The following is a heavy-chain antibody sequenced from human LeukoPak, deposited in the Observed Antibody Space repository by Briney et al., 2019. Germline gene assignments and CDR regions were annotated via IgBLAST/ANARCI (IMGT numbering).Heavy chain of an antibody. V-gene: IGHV4-34*01. J-gene: IGHJ4*02. CDR3: ASYDILTGYYNFPY. Sequence: SETLSLTCAVYGGSFSGYYWSWIRQPPGKGLEWIGEINHSGSTNYNPSLKSRVTISVDTSKNQFSLKLSSVAAADTAVYYCASYDILTGYYNFPYWGQGTLVTVSS. D-gene: IGHD3-9*01. CDR2: INHSGST. CDR1: GGSFSGYY.